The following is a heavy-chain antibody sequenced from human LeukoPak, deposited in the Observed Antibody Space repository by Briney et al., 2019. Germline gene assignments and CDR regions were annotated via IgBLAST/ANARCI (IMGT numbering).Heavy chain of an antibody. CDR1: GGTFISYA. Sequence: ASVKVSCKASGGTFISYAISWVRQAPGQGLEWMGRIIPILGIANYAQKFQGRVTITADKSTSTACMELSSLRSEDTAVYYCARGGGYGSQKLNWFDPWGQGTLVTVSS. D-gene: IGHD3-10*01. J-gene: IGHJ5*02. CDR3: ARGGGYGSQKLNWFDP. V-gene: IGHV1-69*04. CDR2: IIPILGIA.